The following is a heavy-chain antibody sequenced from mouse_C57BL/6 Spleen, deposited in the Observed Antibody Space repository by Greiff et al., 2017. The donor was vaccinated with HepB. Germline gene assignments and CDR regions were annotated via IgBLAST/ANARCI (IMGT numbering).Heavy chain of an antibody. J-gene: IGHJ4*01. V-gene: IGHV1-7*01. D-gene: IGHD3-2*02. Sequence: QVQLQQSGPELVKPGASVKLSCKASGYTFTSYWMHWVKQRPGQGLEWIGYINPSGGHTKYNQKFKDKATLTADESSSTAYMQLSSLTSEDSAVYYCTSTDYSGSGECAMDDWGQGTSVTVSS. CDR1: GYTFTSYW. CDR2: INPSGGHT. CDR3: TSTDYSGSGECAMDD.